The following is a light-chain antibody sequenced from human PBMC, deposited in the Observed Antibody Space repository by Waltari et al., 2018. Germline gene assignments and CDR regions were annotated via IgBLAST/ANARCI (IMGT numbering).Light chain of an antibody. Sequence: DIVMTQSPLSLPVTPGEPASISCRSSQSLLHSNGYNYLDWYLQKPGQSPQXLXYLGSNRASGVPDRFSGSGSGTDFTLKISRVEAEDVGVYYCMQALQTPWTFGQGTKVEIK. CDR2: LGS. V-gene: IGKV2-28*01. CDR3: MQALQTPWT. J-gene: IGKJ1*01. CDR1: QSLLHSNGYNY.